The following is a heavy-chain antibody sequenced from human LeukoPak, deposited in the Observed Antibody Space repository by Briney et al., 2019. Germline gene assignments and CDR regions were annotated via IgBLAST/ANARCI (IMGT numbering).Heavy chain of an antibody. Sequence: KSSETLSLTCAVYGGSFIGYYWSWIRQPPGKGLEWIGEINHSGSTNYNPSLKSRVTISVDTSKNQFSLKLSSVTAADTAVYYCARRVGWRRGYFDYWGQGTLVTVSS. V-gene: IGHV4-34*01. D-gene: IGHD1-26*01. CDR1: GGSFIGYY. CDR3: ARRVGWRRGYFDY. J-gene: IGHJ4*02. CDR2: INHSGST.